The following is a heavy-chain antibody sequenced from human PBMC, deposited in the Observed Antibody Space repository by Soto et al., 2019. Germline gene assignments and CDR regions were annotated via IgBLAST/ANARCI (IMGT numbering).Heavy chain of an antibody. D-gene: IGHD2-15*01. V-gene: IGHV1-69*12. CDR2: IIPIFGTA. CDR1: GGTFSSYA. CDR3: ATAMWYCSGGSCSHDAFDI. Sequence: QVQLVQSGAEVKKPGSSVKVSCKASGGTFSSYAISWVRQAPGQGLEWMGGIIPIFGTANYAQKFQGRVTITADESTRTAYMELSSLRSEDTAVYYCATAMWYCSGGSCSHDAFDIWGQGTMVTVSS. J-gene: IGHJ3*02.